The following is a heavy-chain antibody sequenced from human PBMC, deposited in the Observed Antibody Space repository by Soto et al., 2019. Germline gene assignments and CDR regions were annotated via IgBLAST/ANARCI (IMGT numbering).Heavy chain of an antibody. V-gene: IGHV3-30-3*01. CDR2: ISYDGSNK. J-gene: IGHJ6*02. D-gene: IGHD3-10*01. CDR3: AREGLWFGESLTYYYYGMDV. CDR1: GFTFSSYA. Sequence: ESGGGVVQPGRSLRLSCAASGFTFSSYAMHWVRQAPGKGLEWVAVISYDGSNKYYADSVKGRFTISRDNSKNTLYLQMNSLRAEDTAVYYCAREGLWFGESLTYYYYGMDVWGQGTTVTVSS.